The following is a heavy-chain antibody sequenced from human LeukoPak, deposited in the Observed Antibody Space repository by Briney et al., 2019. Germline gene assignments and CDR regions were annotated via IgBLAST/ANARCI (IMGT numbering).Heavy chain of an antibody. V-gene: IGHV3-21*01. J-gene: IGHJ3*02. CDR1: GLTYNFHS. D-gene: IGHD5-18*01. CDR2: ISGTSNYI. Sequence: GGSLTLSCGASGLTYNFHSMHYVRQAPGKGLEWVSSISGTSNYIYYAGSVKGQFTISRDNAKNSLYLHMNSLRAEDTAVYYCARGLQLWYPSDAFDIWGQGTMVTVSS. CDR3: ARGLQLWYPSDAFDI.